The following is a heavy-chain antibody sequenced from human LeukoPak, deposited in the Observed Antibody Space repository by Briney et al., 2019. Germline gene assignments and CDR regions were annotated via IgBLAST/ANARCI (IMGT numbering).Heavy chain of an antibody. Sequence: SETLSLTCIVSGGSISNYYWYWVRQPPGKGLEWMAYIFYTGITNYNPSLKSQVTISVDTSKSQFSLFLNSMSAADSAVYYCTRGLVPAANSFRANYGMDVWGQGTTVTVSS. CDR3: TRGLVPAANSFRANYGMDV. J-gene: IGHJ6*02. CDR2: IFYTGIT. D-gene: IGHD2-2*01. V-gene: IGHV4-59*01. CDR1: GGSISNYY.